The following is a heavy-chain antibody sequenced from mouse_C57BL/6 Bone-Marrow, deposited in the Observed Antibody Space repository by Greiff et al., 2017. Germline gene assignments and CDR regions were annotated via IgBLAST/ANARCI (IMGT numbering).Heavy chain of an antibody. D-gene: IGHD2-4*01. J-gene: IGHJ2*01. V-gene: IGHV3-6*01. CDR2: ISYDGSN. CDR3: ARDNYDYALDY. CDR1: GYSITRGYY. Sequence: EVHLVESGPGLVKPSQSLSLTCSVTGYSITRGYYWNWIRQFPGNKLEWMGYISYDGSNNYNPSLKNRISITRDTSKNQFFLKLNSVTTEDTATYYVARDNYDYALDYWGQGTTLTVSS.